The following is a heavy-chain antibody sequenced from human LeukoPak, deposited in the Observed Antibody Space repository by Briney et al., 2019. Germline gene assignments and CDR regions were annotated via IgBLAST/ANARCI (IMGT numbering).Heavy chain of an antibody. J-gene: IGHJ5*02. Sequence: PGGSLRLSCAASGFTFSSYSMNWVRQAPGKGLEWVSSISSSSSYIYYADSVKGRFTISRDNAKNSLYLQMNSLRAEDTAVYYCARGSSSGWYLHHWGQGTLVTVSS. CDR3: ARGSSSGWYLHH. CDR1: GFTFSSYS. V-gene: IGHV3-21*01. CDR2: ISSSSSYI. D-gene: IGHD6-19*01.